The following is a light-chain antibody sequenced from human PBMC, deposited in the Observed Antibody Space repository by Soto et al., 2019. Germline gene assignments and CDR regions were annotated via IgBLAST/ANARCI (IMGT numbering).Light chain of an antibody. CDR2: KAS. J-gene: IGKJ1*01. CDR1: QTISSW. CDR3: QHYNSYSEA. Sequence: DIQMARAPSTLSGSVGDRVTLTCPASQTISSWLAWYQQKPGKAPKLLIYKASTLKSGVPSRFSGSGSGTEFTLTISSLQPDDFATYYCQHYNSYSEAFGQGTKVDIK. V-gene: IGKV1-5*03.